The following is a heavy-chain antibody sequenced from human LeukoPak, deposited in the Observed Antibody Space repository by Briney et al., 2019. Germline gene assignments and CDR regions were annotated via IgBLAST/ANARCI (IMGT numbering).Heavy chain of an antibody. Sequence: ASETLSLTCRVSGVSISSTSYYWGWLRQPPGKGLEWIASIYHSGETFYNPSLESRVAISVDTSNNEVFLDLYSVTAADTAMYYCAETNTQDGFDPWGRGTLVTVSS. D-gene: IGHD2-8*01. CDR1: GVSISSTSYY. CDR2: IYHSGET. V-gene: IGHV4-39*07. J-gene: IGHJ5*02. CDR3: AETNTQDGFDP.